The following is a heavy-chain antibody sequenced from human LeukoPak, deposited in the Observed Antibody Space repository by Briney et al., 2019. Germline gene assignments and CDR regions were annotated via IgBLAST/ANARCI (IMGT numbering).Heavy chain of an antibody. Sequence: PSETLSLTCTVSGGSISSYYWSWIRQPPGKGPEWIGYIYYSGSTNYNPSLTSRVTISVDTSKNQFSLKLSSVTAADTAVYYCARVIAVAGMVYYFDYWGQGTLVTVSS. D-gene: IGHD6-19*01. J-gene: IGHJ4*02. V-gene: IGHV4-59*01. CDR3: ARVIAVAGMVYYFDY. CDR1: GGSISSYY. CDR2: IYYSGST.